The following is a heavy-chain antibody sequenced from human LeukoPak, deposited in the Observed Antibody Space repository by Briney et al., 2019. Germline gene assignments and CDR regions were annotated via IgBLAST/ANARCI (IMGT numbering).Heavy chain of an antibody. D-gene: IGHD3-22*01. CDR2: INPSGGST. CDR3: ARDGDYYDSSGYYPYYYCYYMDV. J-gene: IGHJ6*03. CDR1: GYTFTSYY. V-gene: IGHV1-46*01. Sequence: GASVKVSCKASGYTFTSYYMHWVRQAPGQGLEWMGIINPSGGSTSYAQKFQGRVTMTRDTSTSTVYMELSSLRSEDTAVYYCARDGDYYDSSGYYPYYYCYYMDVWGKGTTVTVSS.